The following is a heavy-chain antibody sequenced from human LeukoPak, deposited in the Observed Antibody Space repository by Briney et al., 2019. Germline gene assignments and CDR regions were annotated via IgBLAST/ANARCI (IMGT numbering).Heavy chain of an antibody. CDR2: FNAGSDNT. J-gene: IGHJ6*04. CDR1: GYTVTNYA. CDR3: ATDLDVQLERGYYAMDV. Sequence: ASVKVSCKASGYTVTNYAMHWVRQAPGQRLEWMGWFNAGSDNTKYSQKFQGRVTITRDTSASTAYMELSSLRSEDTAVYYCATDLDVQLERGYYAMDVWGKGTTVTVSS. V-gene: IGHV1-3*01. D-gene: IGHD1-1*01.